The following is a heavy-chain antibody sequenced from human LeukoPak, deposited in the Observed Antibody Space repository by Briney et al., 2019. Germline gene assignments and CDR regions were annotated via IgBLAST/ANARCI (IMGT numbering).Heavy chain of an antibody. CDR2: INGDGSVT. Sequence: GGSLRLSCAASGFTFSSYWMHWVRQAPGKGPVWVSHINGDGSVTGYADSVKGRFTISRDNARNTLYVQMNGLRAEDTAVYYCAIRIAVPGGFDNWGQGTLVTVAS. V-gene: IGHV3-74*01. CDR3: AIRIAVPGGFDN. CDR1: GFTFSSYW. J-gene: IGHJ4*02. D-gene: IGHD6-19*01.